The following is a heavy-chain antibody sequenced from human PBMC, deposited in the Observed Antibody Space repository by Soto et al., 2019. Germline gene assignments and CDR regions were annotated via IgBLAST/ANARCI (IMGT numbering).Heavy chain of an antibody. CDR2: TYYRSKWYN. V-gene: IGHV6-1*01. J-gene: IGHJ1*01. D-gene: IGHD6-6*01. Sequence: SHTVSRTCAICGGSDSSNSAAWNWIKQSPSRGLEWLGRTYYRSKWYNDYAVSVKSRITINPDTSKNQFSLQLNSVTPEDTAVYYCARNLYSSSSGYFQHWGQGTLVTVSS. CDR3: ARNLYSSSSGYFQH. CDR1: GGSDSSNSAA.